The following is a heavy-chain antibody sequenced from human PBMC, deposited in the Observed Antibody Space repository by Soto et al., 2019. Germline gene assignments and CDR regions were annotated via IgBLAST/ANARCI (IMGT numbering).Heavy chain of an antibody. CDR1: GGSVGSVGYT. Sequence: PSETLSLTCAISGGSVGSVGYTWSWIRQPPGGGLEWIGYIYHSGTFLYNPSLKSRVTVSVDTSRNQFFLTLRSVTAADSAVYHCGRESGETWDYEASWGQGTPVTVSS. V-gene: IGHV4-30-2*01. CDR2: IYHSGTF. D-gene: IGHD1-7*01. CDR3: GRESGETWDYEAS. J-gene: IGHJ5*02.